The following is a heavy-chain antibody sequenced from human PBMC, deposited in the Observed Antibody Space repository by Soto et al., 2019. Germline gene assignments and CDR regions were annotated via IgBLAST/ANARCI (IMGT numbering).Heavy chain of an antibody. CDR2: ISGSGGST. CDR3: AKFGETYYDFWSGPKESGFDY. V-gene: IGHV3-23*01. Sequence: GGSLRLSCAASGFTFSSYAMSWVRQAPGKGLEWVSAISGSGGSTYYADSVKGRFTISRDNSKNTLYLQMNSLRAEDTAVYYCAKFGETYYDFWSGPKESGFDYWGQGTLVTVSS. J-gene: IGHJ4*02. D-gene: IGHD3-3*01. CDR1: GFTFSSYA.